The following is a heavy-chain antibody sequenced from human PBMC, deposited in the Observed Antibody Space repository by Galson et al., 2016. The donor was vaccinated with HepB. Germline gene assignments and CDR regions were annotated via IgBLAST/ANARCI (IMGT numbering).Heavy chain of an antibody. D-gene: IGHD6-13*01. V-gene: IGHV3-30*18. Sequence: SLRLSCAASGFTFRNYGMHWVRQAPGQGLEWVAIISRDGSLKFYADSVKGRFTISRDNSKNTLYLQMNSLRPEDTTIYYCAKAMAAARTNWFDPWGQGVLVTVS. J-gene: IGHJ5*02. CDR3: AKAMAAARTNWFDP. CDR1: GFTFRNYG. CDR2: ISRDGSLK.